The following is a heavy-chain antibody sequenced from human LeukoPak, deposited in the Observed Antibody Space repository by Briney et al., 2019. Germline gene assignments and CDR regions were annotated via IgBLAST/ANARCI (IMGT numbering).Heavy chain of an antibody. V-gene: IGHV4-39*07. CDR2: IYYSGST. CDR1: GASISISSYY. D-gene: IGHD1-26*01. CDR3: ARFHGGGSYPF. Sequence: SETLSLTGTVSGASISISSYYWGWIRQPPGKGLEWIGSIYYSGSTYYNPSLKSRVTISVDTSKNQFSLKLSSVTAADTAVYYCARFHGGGSYPFWGQGTLVTVSS. J-gene: IGHJ4*02.